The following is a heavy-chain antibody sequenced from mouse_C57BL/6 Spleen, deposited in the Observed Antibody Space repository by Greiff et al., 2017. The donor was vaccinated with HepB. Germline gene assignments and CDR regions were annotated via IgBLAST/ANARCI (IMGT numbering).Heavy chain of an antibody. D-gene: IGHD1-1*01. CDR3: ALVASYWYFDV. V-gene: IGHV1-26*01. CDR2: INPNNGGT. J-gene: IGHJ1*03. Sequence: EVQLQQSGPELVKPGASVKISCKASGYTFTDYYMNWVKQSHGKSLEWIGDINPNNGGTSYNQKFKGKATLTVDKSYSTAYMELRSLTSEDSAVYYCALVASYWYFDVWGTGTTVTVSS. CDR1: GYTFTDYY.